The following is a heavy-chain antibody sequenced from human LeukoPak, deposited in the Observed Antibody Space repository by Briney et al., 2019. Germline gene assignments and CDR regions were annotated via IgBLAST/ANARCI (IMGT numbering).Heavy chain of an antibody. CDR3: ARGRHNNC. Sequence: ASVTVSCKASGYTFSSYDINWVRQATGQGLEWLGRMSPNSGNTGYAQKFQGRVTMTRNTSISTAYLELSSLRSEDTAVYYCARGRHNNCWGQGTMVTVSS. CDR2: MSPNSGNT. J-gene: IGHJ3*01. D-gene: IGHD1-20*01. V-gene: IGHV1-8*01. CDR1: GYTFSSYD.